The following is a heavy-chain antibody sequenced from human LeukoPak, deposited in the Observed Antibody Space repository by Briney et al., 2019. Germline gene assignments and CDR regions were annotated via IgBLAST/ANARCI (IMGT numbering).Heavy chain of an antibody. J-gene: IGHJ4*02. V-gene: IGHV3-30*18. D-gene: IGHD1-26*01. CDR3: AKGAVISGNYYDRFDC. Sequence: PGGSLRLSCAASGFTFSSYGMHWIRQAPGKGLEWVAVISYDGNNRYYADSVKGRFTVSRGSSKNTLYLQMNSLRVEDTAVYYCAKGAVISGNYYDRFDCWGQGTLVTVSS. CDR1: GFTFSSYG. CDR2: ISYDGNNR.